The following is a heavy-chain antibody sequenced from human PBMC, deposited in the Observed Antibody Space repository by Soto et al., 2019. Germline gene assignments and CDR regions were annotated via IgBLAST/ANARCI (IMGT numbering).Heavy chain of an antibody. J-gene: IGHJ3*02. CDR2: IIPILGIA. V-gene: IGHV1-69*02. Sequence: SVKVSCKASGGTFSSYTISWVRQAPGQGLEWMGRIIPILGIANYAQKFQGRVTITADKSTSTAYMELSSLRSEDTAVYYCARIHCSGGSCYPEDAFDIWGQGTMVT. CDR1: GGTFSSYT. D-gene: IGHD2-15*01. CDR3: ARIHCSGGSCYPEDAFDI.